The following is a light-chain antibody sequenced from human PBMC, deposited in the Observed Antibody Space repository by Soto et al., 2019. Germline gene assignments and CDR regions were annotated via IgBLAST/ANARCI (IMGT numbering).Light chain of an antibody. CDR3: STYTGGNTPYV. V-gene: IGLV2-14*01. CDR2: QVS. CDR1: TSDIGNYNY. Sequence: QSVLTQPASVSGSPGQSISISCTGATSDIGNYNYFSWYQQHPGKAPKLIIYQVSNRPSGVSNRFSGSKSGNTASLTISGLQADDEADYYCSTYTGGNTPYVFGTGTKLTVL. J-gene: IGLJ1*01.